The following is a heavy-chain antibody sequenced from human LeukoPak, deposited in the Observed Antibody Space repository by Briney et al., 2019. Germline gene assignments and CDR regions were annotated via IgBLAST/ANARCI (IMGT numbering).Heavy chain of an antibody. Sequence: PGGSLRLSCAASGFTFSSYAMSWVRQAPGKGLEWVSAISGSGGSTYYADSVKGWFTISRDNSKNTLYLQMNSLRAEDTAVYYCAKDSQWLVENWFDPWGQGTLVTVSS. CDR3: AKDSQWLVENWFDP. CDR1: GFTFSSYA. CDR2: ISGSGGST. D-gene: IGHD6-19*01. V-gene: IGHV3-23*01. J-gene: IGHJ5*02.